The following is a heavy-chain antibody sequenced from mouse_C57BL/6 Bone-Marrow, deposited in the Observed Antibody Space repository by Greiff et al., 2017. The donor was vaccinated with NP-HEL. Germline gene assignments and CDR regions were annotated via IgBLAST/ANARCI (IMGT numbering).Heavy chain of an antibody. CDR1: GYTFTSYG. CDR2: IYPRSGNT. Sequence: QVQLQQSGAELARPGASVKLSCKASGYTFTSYGISWVKQRTGQGLEWIGEIYPRSGNTYYNEKFKGKATLTADNSSSTAYMELRSLTSEDSAVYFCARGRDSAGPAWFAYWGQGTLVTVSA. V-gene: IGHV1-81*01. CDR3: ARGRDSAGPAWFAY. D-gene: IGHD3-2*02. J-gene: IGHJ3*01.